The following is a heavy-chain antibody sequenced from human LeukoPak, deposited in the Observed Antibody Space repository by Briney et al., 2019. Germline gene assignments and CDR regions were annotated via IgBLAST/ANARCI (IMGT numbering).Heavy chain of an antibody. Sequence: GGSLRLSCAASGFTFSSYAMSWVRQAPGKGLEWVSAISGSGGVTYYADSVKGRFTISRDNSKNTLYLQVNSLRAADTAVYYCAKVQEMATILPPFHYWGQGTLVTVSS. CDR2: ISGSGGVT. D-gene: IGHD5-24*01. CDR3: AKVQEMATILPPFHY. CDR1: GFTFSSYA. V-gene: IGHV3-23*01. J-gene: IGHJ4*02.